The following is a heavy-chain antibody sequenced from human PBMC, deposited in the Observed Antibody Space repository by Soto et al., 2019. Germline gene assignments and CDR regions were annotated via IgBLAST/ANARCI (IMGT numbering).Heavy chain of an antibody. CDR2: ISGGGDTT. D-gene: IGHD2-8*01. CDR3: AKLRDFVVLPAGILDY. J-gene: IGHJ4*02. Sequence: PGGSLRLSCAASGFTFNSYGISWIRLSPGKGLEWVSVISGGGDTTYYTPSVKGRFTISRDDFRNTLYLQMNSLRTEDTAIYYCAKLRDFVVLPAGILDYWGPGTLVTVSS. V-gene: IGHV3-23*01. CDR1: GFTFNSYG.